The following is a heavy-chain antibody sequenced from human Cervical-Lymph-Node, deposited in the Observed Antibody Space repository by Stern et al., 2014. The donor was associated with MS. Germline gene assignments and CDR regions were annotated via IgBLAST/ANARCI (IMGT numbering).Heavy chain of an antibody. Sequence: VQLVDSGTEVKKPGASLIVSCKASGYTFTNYGLSWVRQAPGQGLEWLGWISADSGSTKYTQNLRDRLTLTRDTSTGTAYMDLRTLRAEDTAVYYCARDKMHAFDSWGQGTPVSVSS. CDR1: GYTFTNYG. D-gene: IGHD5-24*01. V-gene: IGHV1-18*01. CDR3: ARDKMHAFDS. J-gene: IGHJ4*02. CDR2: ISADSGST.